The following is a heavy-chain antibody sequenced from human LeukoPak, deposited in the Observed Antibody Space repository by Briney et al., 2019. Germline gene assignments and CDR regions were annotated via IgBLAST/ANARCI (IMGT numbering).Heavy chain of an antibody. V-gene: IGHV3-30-3*01. Sequence: GRSPRLSCAASGFTFSSYAMHWVRQAPGKGLEWVAVISYDGSNKYYADSVKGRFTISRDNSKNTLYLQMNSLRAEDTAVYYCARDTSGGYSFDYWGQGTLVTVSS. CDR1: GFTFSSYA. CDR2: ISYDGSNK. J-gene: IGHJ4*02. CDR3: ARDTSGGYSFDY. D-gene: IGHD6-13*01.